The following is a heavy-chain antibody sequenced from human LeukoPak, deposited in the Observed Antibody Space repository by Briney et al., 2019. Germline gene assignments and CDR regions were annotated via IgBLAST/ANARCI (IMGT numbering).Heavy chain of an antibody. J-gene: IGHJ4*02. CDR2: IYYSGSI. CDR1: GGSISSSSYY. D-gene: IGHD6-19*01. V-gene: IGHV4-39*07. CDR3: ARGVRVADYYFDY. Sequence: SETLSLTCTVSGGSISSSSYYWGWIRQPPGKGLEWISSIYYSGSIYYNPSLKSRVTISIDTSKNQFSLNLSSVTAADTAVYYCARGVRVADYYFDYWGQGTLVTVSS.